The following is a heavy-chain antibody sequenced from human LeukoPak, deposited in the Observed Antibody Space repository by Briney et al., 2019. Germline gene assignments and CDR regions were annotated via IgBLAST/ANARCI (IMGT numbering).Heavy chain of an antibody. D-gene: IGHD3-3*01. V-gene: IGHV1-46*01. Sequence: ASVKVSCKASGYTFTNYYIHWVRQTPGQGLECMGIINPSGGSTSYAQKFQGRVTMTRDMSTSTVYMELRSLRSDDTAVYYCARAPYYDFWSGYYGYFDYWGQGTLVTVSS. CDR2: INPSGGST. CDR3: ARAPYYDFWSGYYGYFDY. J-gene: IGHJ4*02. CDR1: GYTFTNYY.